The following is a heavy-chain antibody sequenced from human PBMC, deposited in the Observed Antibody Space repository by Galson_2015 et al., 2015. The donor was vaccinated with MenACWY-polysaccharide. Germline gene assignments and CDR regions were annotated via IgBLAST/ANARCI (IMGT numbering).Heavy chain of an antibody. CDR2: ISSGSRII. CDR1: GFSFSDYY. V-gene: IGHV3-11*04. D-gene: IGHD1-14*01. Sequence: SLRLSCAASGFSFSDYYMNWVRQAPGKGLEWLSHISSGSRIIYYADSVRGRFTISRDNAKNSLYLQMNSLRAEDTAVYYCVRARYLDVWGQGTTVTVSS. CDR3: VRARYLDV. J-gene: IGHJ6*02.